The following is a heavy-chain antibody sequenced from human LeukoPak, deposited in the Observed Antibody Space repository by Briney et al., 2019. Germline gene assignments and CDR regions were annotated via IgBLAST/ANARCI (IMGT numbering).Heavy chain of an antibody. J-gene: IGHJ4*02. CDR2: IYTSGST. V-gene: IGHV4-4*07. CDR1: GGPISSYY. D-gene: IGHD3-10*01. CDR3: ARDLWFGEPSYYFDY. Sequence: SETLSLTRTVSGGPISSYYWSWIRQPAGKGLEWIGRIYTSGSTNYNPSLKSRVTMSVDTSKNQFSLKLSSVTAADTAVYYCARDLWFGEPSYYFDYWGQGTLVTVSS.